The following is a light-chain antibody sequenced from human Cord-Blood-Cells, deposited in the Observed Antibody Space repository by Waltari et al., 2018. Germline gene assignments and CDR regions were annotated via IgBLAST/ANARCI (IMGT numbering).Light chain of an antibody. J-gene: IGKJ4*01. CDR1: KSVLYSSNNKNY. CDR2: WAS. Sequence: DIVMTQFPDPLAVSLGERAPTTCKSSKSVLYSSNNKNYLAWYQQKPGQPPKLLIYWASTRESGVPDRFSGSGSGTDFTLTISSLQAEDVAVYYCQQYYSTPLTFGGGTKVEIK. CDR3: QQYYSTPLT. V-gene: IGKV4-1*01.